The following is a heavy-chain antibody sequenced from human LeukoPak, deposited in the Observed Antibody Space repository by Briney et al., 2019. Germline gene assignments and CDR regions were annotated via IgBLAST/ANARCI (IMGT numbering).Heavy chain of an antibody. Sequence: ASVKVSCKASGYTFTSYDINWVRQATGQGLEWMGWMNPNSGNTGYAQKFQGRVTMTRNTSISTAYMELSSLRSEDTAAYYCARGGSYDSSGPNNWFDLWGQGTLVTVSS. V-gene: IGHV1-8*01. D-gene: IGHD3-22*01. CDR3: ARGGSYDSSGPNNWFDL. CDR2: MNPNSGNT. CDR1: GYTFTSYD. J-gene: IGHJ5*02.